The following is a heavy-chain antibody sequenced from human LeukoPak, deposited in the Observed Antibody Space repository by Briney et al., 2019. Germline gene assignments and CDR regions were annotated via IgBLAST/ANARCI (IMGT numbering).Heavy chain of an antibody. CDR1: GYTFTGNY. CDR3: AREGVRGVMDPEGWFDP. V-gene: IGHV1-2*02. Sequence: ASVKVSCKASGYTFTGNYMHWVRQAPGQGLEWMGWINPNSGGTNYAQKFQGRVTMTRDTSISTAYMELSRLRSDDTAVYYCAREGVRGVMDPEGWFDPWGQGTLVTVSS. D-gene: IGHD3-10*01. CDR2: INPNSGGT. J-gene: IGHJ5*02.